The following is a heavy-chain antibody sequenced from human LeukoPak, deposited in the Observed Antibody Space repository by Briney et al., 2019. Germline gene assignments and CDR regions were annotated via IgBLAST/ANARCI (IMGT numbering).Heavy chain of an antibody. CDR3: ARDHYDSYYMDV. D-gene: IGHD3-16*01. V-gene: IGHV3-48*03. CDR2: ISSSGSTI. J-gene: IGHJ6*03. CDR1: GFTFSSYE. Sequence: GGSLRLSCAASGFTFSSYEMNWVRQAPGKGLEWVSYISSSGSTIYYADSVKGRSTISRDNAKNSLYLQMNSLRAEDTAVYYCARDHYDSYYMDVWGKGTTVTVSS.